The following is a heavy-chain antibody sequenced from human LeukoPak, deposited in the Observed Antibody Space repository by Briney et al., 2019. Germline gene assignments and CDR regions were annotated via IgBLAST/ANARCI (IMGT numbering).Heavy chain of an antibody. Sequence: GASVKVSCKASGYTFTSYAMHWVRQAPGQRLEWMGWINAGNGNTKYSQKFQGRVTTTRDTSASTAYMELSSLRSEDTAVYYCARGARKYDFWSGYYTPFDYWGQGTLVTVSS. J-gene: IGHJ4*02. CDR1: GYTFTSYA. V-gene: IGHV1-3*01. CDR3: ARGARKYDFWSGYYTPFDY. D-gene: IGHD3-3*01. CDR2: INAGNGNT.